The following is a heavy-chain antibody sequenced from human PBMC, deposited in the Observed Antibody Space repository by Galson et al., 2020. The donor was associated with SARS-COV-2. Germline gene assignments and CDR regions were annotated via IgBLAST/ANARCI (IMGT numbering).Heavy chain of an antibody. D-gene: IGHD1-26*01. CDR3: ARDGTLSSFDF. CDR2: IIPVVDIT. Sequence: SVKVSCKASGGTFSSNTVSRVRQAPGQGLEWMGRIIPVVDITNYAHNFQGRVTITTDTSTGTAYRELSSVRYEDTAVYYCARDGTLSSFDFWGQGTLVTVSS. CDR1: GGTFSSNT. J-gene: IGHJ4*02. V-gene: IGHV1-69*04.